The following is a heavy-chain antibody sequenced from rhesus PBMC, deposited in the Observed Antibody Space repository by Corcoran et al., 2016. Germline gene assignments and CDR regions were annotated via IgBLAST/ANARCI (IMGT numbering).Heavy chain of an antibody. CDR1: GYTFTSYS. D-gene: IGHD2-21*01. CDR2: INPRNGKT. J-gene: IGHJ4*01. Sequence: QVQLVQSGAEVKKPGASVKLSCKASGYTFTSYSINWVRQAPEKGLEWMEWINPRNGKTGEEQKFQGRVNMTRDTATSTAYMELSSLRSEDTAVDYCARAPGSGPYWGQGVLVTVSA. V-gene: IGHV1-200*01. CDR3: ARAPGSGPY.